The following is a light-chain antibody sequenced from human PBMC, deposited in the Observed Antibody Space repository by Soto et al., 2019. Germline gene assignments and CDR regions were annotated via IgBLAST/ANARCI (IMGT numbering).Light chain of an antibody. J-gene: IGLJ1*01. CDR3: SSYSSSSLYV. CDR2: DVN. CDR1: SSDVGGYNY. Sequence: QSALTQPASVSGSPGQSLTISCNGTSSDVGGYNYVSWYQHHPGKAPKLMIYDVNNRPSGVSNRFFGSKSGNTASLTISGLQAEDEADYYCSSYSSSSLYVFGTATKVTVL. V-gene: IGLV2-14*03.